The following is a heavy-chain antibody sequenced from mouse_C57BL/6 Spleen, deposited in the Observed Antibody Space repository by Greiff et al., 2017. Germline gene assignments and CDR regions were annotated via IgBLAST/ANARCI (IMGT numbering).Heavy chain of an antibody. Sequence: QVQLKESGAELVKPGASVKISCKASGYAFSSYWMNWVKQRPGKGLEWIGQIYPGDGDTNYNGKFKGKATLTADKSSSTAYMQLSSLTSEDSAVYCCARTGIYYGTTGDYAMDYWGQGTSVTVSS. D-gene: IGHD2-1*01. J-gene: IGHJ4*01. CDR2: IYPGDGDT. CDR3: ARTGIYYGTTGDYAMDY. V-gene: IGHV1-80*01. CDR1: GYAFSSYW.